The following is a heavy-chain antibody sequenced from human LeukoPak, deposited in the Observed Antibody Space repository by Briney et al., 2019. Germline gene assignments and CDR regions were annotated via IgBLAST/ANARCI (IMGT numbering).Heavy chain of an antibody. V-gene: IGHV4-4*02. CDR3: ATKPPYYYYGMDV. CDR2: IYHSGST. Sequence: SGTLSLTCAVSGGSISSSNWWSWVRQPPGKGLEWIGEIYHSGSTNYNPSLKSRVTISVDKSKNQFSLKLSSVTAADTAVYYRATKPPYYYYGMDVWGQGTTVTVSS. J-gene: IGHJ6*02. CDR1: GGSISSSNW.